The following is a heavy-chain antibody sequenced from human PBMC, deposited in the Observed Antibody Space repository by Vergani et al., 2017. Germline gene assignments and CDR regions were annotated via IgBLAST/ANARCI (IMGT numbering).Heavy chain of an antibody. D-gene: IGHD3-22*01. CDR1: GGTFSSYA. Sequence: QVQLVQSGAEVKKPGSSVKVSCKASGGTFSSYAISWVRQAPGQGLEWMGGIIPIFGTANYAQKFQGRVTITADESTSTAYMELSSLRSEDTAVYYCARDSGGYYYGSSGYPMGWFDPWGQGTLVTVSS. CDR3: ARDSGGYYYGSSGYPMGWFDP. CDR2: IIPIFGTA. V-gene: IGHV1-69*01. J-gene: IGHJ5*02.